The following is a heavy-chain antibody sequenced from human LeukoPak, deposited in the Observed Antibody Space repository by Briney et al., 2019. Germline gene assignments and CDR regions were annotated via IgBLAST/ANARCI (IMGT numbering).Heavy chain of an antibody. V-gene: IGHV3-30*18. D-gene: IGHD3-16*01. CDR1: GFTFSSYG. CDR2: ISYDGSNK. Sequence: GRSLRLSCAASGFTFSSYGMHWVRQAPGKGLEWVAVISYDGSNKYYADSVKGRFTISRDNSKNTLYLQMNSLRAEDTAVYYCAKRTFGGVISTPFGYWGQGTLVTVSS. CDR3: AKRTFGGVISTPFGY. J-gene: IGHJ4*02.